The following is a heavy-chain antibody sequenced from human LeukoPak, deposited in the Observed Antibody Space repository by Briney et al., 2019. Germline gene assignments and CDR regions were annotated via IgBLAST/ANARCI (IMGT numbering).Heavy chain of an antibody. J-gene: IGHJ4*02. CDR3: ARRNTAVDY. Sequence: LSLTCAVYGGSFSDYYMSWIRQAPGKGLEWVSYISSSGSTIYYADSVKGRFTISRDNAKNSLYLQMNSLRAEDTAVYYCARRNTAVDYWGQGTLVTVSS. CDR2: ISSSGSTI. V-gene: IGHV3-11*01. CDR1: GGSFSDYY. D-gene: IGHD5-18*01.